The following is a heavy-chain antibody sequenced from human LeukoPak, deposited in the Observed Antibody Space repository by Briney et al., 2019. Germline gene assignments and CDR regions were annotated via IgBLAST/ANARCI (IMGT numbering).Heavy chain of an antibody. Sequence: TSQTLSLTCTVSGGSISSGGYYWSWIRQHPGKGQEWIGYIYYSGSTYYNPSLKSRVTISVDTSKNQFSLKLSSVTAADTAVYYCARFYGSGSPDYWGQGTLVTVSS. V-gene: IGHV4-31*03. D-gene: IGHD3-10*01. J-gene: IGHJ4*02. CDR3: ARFYGSGSPDY. CDR2: IYYSGST. CDR1: GGSISSGGYY.